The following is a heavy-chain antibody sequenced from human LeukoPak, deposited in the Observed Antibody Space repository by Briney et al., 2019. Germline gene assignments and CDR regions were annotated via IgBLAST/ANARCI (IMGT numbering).Heavy chain of an antibody. CDR1: GFTVGTKY. CDR2: LYSGGDT. D-gene: IGHD3-10*01. CDR3: ARVGDHYHWNFDL. Sequence: GGSLRLSGAASGFTVGTKYMNWVRQAPGKGLELVSILYSGGDTYYADSVKGRFTISRDNSRNTLSLQMNSLRVEDTAVYYCARVGDHYHWNFDLWGRGTLVTVSS. V-gene: IGHV3-53*01. J-gene: IGHJ2*01.